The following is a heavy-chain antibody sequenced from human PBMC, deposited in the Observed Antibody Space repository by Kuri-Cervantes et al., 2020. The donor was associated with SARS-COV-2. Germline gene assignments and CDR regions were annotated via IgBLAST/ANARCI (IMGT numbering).Heavy chain of an antibody. CDR2: IIPILGIA. CDR1: GGTFSSYA. CDR3: ATEFHDFWSGYVY. Sequence: SVKVSCKASGGTFSSYAISWVRQAPGQGLEWMGGIIPILGIANYAQKFQGRVTMTEDTSTDTAYMELSSLRSEDTAVYYCATEFHDFWSGYVYWGQGTLVTVSS. V-gene: IGHV1-69*10. J-gene: IGHJ4*02. D-gene: IGHD3-3*01.